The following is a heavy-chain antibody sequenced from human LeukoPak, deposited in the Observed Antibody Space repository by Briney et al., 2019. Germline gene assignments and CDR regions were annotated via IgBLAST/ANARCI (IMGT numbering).Heavy chain of an antibody. J-gene: IGHJ4*02. D-gene: IGHD2-15*01. Sequence: GGSLRLSCAASGFTFSDHFLDWVRQAPGKGLEWVGRSRNKAKSYTTEYAASVKGRFTISRDDSKNSLYLQMNSLKTEDTAVYYCARVGSVARSDYLDYWGQGTLVTVSS. CDR3: ARVGSVARSDYLDY. CDR2: SRNKAKSYTT. V-gene: IGHV3-72*01. CDR1: GFTFSDHF.